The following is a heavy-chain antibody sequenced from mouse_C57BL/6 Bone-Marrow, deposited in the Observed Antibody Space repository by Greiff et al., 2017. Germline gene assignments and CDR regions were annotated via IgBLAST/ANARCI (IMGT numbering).Heavy chain of an antibody. CDR2: IWGGGST. D-gene: IGHD1-1*01. V-gene: IGHV2-9*01. Sequence: VQLQQSGPGLVAPSQSLSITCTVSGFSLTSYGVDWVRQPPGKGLEWLGVIWGGGSTNYNSALLYRLSIRKDNSKSKVVFTMISLQTDDTSMYYCAKHESYYCSSFFAYWGQGTLVTVSA. CDR3: AKHESYYCSSFFAY. J-gene: IGHJ3*01. CDR1: GFSLTSYG.